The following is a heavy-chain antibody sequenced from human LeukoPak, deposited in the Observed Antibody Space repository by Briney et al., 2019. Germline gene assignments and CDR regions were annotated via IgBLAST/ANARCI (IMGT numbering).Heavy chain of an antibody. CDR3: ARLLGSVTTYDY. Sequence: QTGGSLRLSCAASGFIFSDYGMRWVRQAPGKGLEWVATLWPAGGTVHYMDSVQARFTISRDNAENSLYLQMNSLRVEDTAVYYCARLLGSVTTYDYWGQGTLVTVSS. CDR2: LWPAGGTV. V-gene: IGHV3-7*01. D-gene: IGHD4-11*01. J-gene: IGHJ4*02. CDR1: GFIFSDYG.